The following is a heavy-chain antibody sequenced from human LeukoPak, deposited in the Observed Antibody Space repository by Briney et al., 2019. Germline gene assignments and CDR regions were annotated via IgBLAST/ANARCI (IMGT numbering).Heavy chain of an antibody. CDR2: ISWNSGSI. Sequence: GGSLRLSFAASGFTFDDYAMHWVRQAPGKGLEWVSGISWNSGSIGYADSVKGRFTISRDNAKNSLYLQMNSLRAEDMALYYCAKARSTGVSYYFDYWGQGTLVTVSS. CDR3: AKARSTGVSYYFDY. D-gene: IGHD6-13*01. J-gene: IGHJ4*02. V-gene: IGHV3-9*03. CDR1: GFTFDDYA.